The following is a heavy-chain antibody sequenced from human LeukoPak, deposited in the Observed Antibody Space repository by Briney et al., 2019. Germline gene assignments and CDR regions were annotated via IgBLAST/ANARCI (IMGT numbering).Heavy chain of an antibody. J-gene: IGHJ4*02. CDR2: ISTYNDNT. V-gene: IGHV1-18*01. D-gene: IGHD4-17*01. CDR1: GYTFTSYG. CDR3: ARERFGTTVTRSPPDY. Sequence: ASVKVSCKASGYTFTSYGISWVRQAPGQGLEWMGWISTYNDNTNYAQKFQGRVTMTKDTSTTTAYMEVMSLRSDDTAVYYCARERFGTTVTRSPPDYWGQGTLVAVSS.